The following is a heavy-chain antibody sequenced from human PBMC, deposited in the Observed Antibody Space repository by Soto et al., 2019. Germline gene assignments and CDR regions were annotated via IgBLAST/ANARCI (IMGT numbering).Heavy chain of an antibody. CDR2: ISSDGGNT. CDR3: AKDKGLRYFDY. J-gene: IGHJ4*02. V-gene: IGHV3-30*18. CDR1: GLTFSNHG. D-gene: IGHD4-17*01. Sequence: QVQLVESGGGVVQPGRSLRLSCVVSGLTFSNHGMHWVRHAPGRGLEWVTLISSDGGNTYYADSVKGRFAISRDSSKNTVYLQMNSLRPEDTAVYYCAKDKGLRYFDYWGQGTRFTVSS.